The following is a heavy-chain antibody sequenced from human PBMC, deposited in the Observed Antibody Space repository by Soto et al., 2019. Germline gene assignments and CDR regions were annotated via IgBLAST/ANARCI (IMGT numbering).Heavy chain of an antibody. Sequence: ASVKVSFRASGYTFTSYCISWVRQAPGQGLGWMGWISAYNGNTNYAHKLQGRVTMTTDTSTSTAYMELRSLRSDDTAVYYCGGCGIEVMEAGFAYQQVDPGGQGTRVKVSS. D-gene: IGHD2-15*01. J-gene: IGHJ5*02. V-gene: IGHV1-18*04. CDR2: ISAYNGNT. CDR1: GYTFTSYC. CDR3: GGCGIEVMEAGFAYQQVDP.